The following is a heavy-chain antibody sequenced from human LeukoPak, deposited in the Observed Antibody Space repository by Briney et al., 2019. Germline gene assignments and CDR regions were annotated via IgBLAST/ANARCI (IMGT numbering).Heavy chain of an antibody. CDR3: ARDKGGYDSYYFDY. J-gene: IGHJ4*02. D-gene: IGHD5-12*01. CDR1: GFTFSSYA. Sequence: PGGSLRLSCAASGFTFSSYAMHWVRQAPGKGLEWVAVISYDGSNKYYADSVKGRFTISRDNSKNTLYLQMNSLRAEDTAVYYCARDKGGYDSYYFDYWGQGTLVTVSS. V-gene: IGHV3-30*01. CDR2: ISYDGSNK.